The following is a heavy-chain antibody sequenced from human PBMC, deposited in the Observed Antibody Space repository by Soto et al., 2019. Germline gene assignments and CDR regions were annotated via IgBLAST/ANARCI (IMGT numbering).Heavy chain of an antibody. CDR2: INHRGST. Sequence: QVQLQQWGAGLLKPSETLSLTCVVYGGSFSGYYWSWIRQSPGKGLEWVGGINHRGSTNYNPSIESRVTISVDTYKNQFSLKLPSVTAADTAMYYCARDGFCTSTTCRVGNWFDPWGQGTLVTVSS. D-gene: IGHD2-2*01. J-gene: IGHJ5*02. V-gene: IGHV4-34*01. CDR3: ARDGFCTSTTCRVGNWFDP. CDR1: GGSFSGYY.